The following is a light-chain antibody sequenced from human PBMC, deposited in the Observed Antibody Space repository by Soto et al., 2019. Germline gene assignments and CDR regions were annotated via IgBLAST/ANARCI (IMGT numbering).Light chain of an antibody. CDR3: EAWDDSLSVHVV. Sequence: QSVLTQPPSASGTPGQRVTISCSGSSSNIGSNYVYWYQQLPGTAPKLLIYRNNQRPSGVPDRFSGSKSGTSASLAISGLRSEDEADYYCEAWDDSLSVHVVFGGGTKLTVL. V-gene: IGLV1-47*01. CDR2: RNN. J-gene: IGLJ2*01. CDR1: SSNIGSNY.